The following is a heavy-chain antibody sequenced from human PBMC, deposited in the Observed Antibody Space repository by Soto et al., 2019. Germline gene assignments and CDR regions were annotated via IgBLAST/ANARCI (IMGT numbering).Heavy chain of an antibody. J-gene: IGHJ4*02. CDR1: GGSISSRSQY. CDR3: ATADGFGVVTPFFEY. CDR2: SFYRGST. D-gene: IGHD3-3*01. Sequence: QLQLQESGPGLVKPSETLSLTCTVSGGSISSRSQYWGWIRQSPGKHLEWIGSSFYRGSTHYNPSLKTRVTISVDTSKNQVSLKLYSVTAADTAEYYCATADGFGVVTPFFEYWGQGILVTVSS. V-gene: IGHV4-39*01.